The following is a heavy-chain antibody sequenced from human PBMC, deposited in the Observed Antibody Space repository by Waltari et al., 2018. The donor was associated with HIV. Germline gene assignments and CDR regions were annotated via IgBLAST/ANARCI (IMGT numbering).Heavy chain of an antibody. CDR2: FDPEVGET. J-gene: IGHJ5*02. Sequence: QVQLVQSGAEVKKPGASVKVSCKVSGYTLTELSMHWVRQAPGKGLEWMGSFDPEVGETVYAQKFQGRVTISVDTSKNQFSLKLTSVTAADTAVYYCARHEPRNSWFDPWGQGTLVTVSS. V-gene: IGHV1-24*01. CDR3: ARHEPRNSWFDP. CDR1: GYTLTELS. D-gene: IGHD1-7*01.